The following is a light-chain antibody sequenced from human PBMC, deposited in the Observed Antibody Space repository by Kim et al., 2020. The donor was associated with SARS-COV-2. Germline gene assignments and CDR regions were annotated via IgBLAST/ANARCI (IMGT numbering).Light chain of an antibody. CDR2: DVT. J-gene: IGLJ1*01. V-gene: IGLV2-14*03. CDR1: NSDVAAHNY. Sequence: GHSIPISSTGPNSDVAAHNYVSWYQQHPGKAPRLVIYDVTNRPSGVSDRFSGSKSGLTASLTISGLQADDEADYYCGSFSSGSPFVFGGGTKVTVL. CDR3: GSFSSGSPFV.